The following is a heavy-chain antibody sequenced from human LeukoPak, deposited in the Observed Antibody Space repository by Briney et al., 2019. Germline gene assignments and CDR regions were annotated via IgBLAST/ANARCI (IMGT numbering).Heavy chain of an antibody. J-gene: IGHJ6*02. Sequence: GASVKVSCKASGYTFTGYYMHWVRQAPGQGLEWMGWINPNSGGTNYAQKFQGRVTMTRDTSISTAYMELSRLRSDDAAVYYCARDLGIDQWLVLYYYYGMDVWGQGTTVTVSS. CDR1: GYTFTGYY. D-gene: IGHD6-19*01. CDR3: ARDLGIDQWLVLYYYYGMDV. V-gene: IGHV1-2*02. CDR2: INPNSGGT.